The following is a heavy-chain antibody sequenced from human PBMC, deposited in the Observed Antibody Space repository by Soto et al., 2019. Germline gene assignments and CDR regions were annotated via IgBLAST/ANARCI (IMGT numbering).Heavy chain of an antibody. V-gene: IGHV3-33*08. CDR2: IWYDGSNK. D-gene: IGHD3-10*01. CDR1: GFTFSSYG. J-gene: IGHJ6*02. CDR3: ARDTARAMVRIYYGMDV. Sequence: QVQLVESGGGVVQPGRSLRLSCAASGFTFSSYGMHWVRQAPGKALEWVAVIWYDGSNKYYADSVKGRFTISRDNSKNTLYLQMNILRAEDTAVYYCARDTARAMVRIYYGMDVWGQGTTVTVSS.